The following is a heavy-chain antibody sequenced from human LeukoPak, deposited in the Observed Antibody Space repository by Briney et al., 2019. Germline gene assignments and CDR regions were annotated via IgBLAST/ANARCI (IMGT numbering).Heavy chain of an antibody. V-gene: IGHV1-2*06. Sequence: ASVKVSCRASGYTFTGDYVHWVRQAPGQGLEWMGRMNPDNGGTDFAQRFQGRVTMTRDTCITTAYLEVSSLRSDDTAVYYCARGNGYFFDYWGQGTLVTVSS. CDR2: MNPDNGGT. J-gene: IGHJ4*02. CDR3: ARGNGYFFDY. CDR1: GYTFTGDY. D-gene: IGHD5-24*01.